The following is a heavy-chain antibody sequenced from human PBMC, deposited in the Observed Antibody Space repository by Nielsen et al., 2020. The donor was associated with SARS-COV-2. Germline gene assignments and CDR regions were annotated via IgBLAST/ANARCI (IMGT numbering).Heavy chain of an antibody. J-gene: IGHJ4*02. V-gene: IGHV3-74*01. D-gene: IGHD6-19*01. CDR1: GFTFSSYW. CDR2: INSDGSST. Sequence: GESLKISCAASGFTFSSYWMHWVRQAPGKGLVWVSRINSDGSSTSYADSVKGRFTISRDNAKNTLYLQMNSLRAEDTAVYYCARDASGWYLDYWGQGTLVTVSS. CDR3: ARDASGWYLDY.